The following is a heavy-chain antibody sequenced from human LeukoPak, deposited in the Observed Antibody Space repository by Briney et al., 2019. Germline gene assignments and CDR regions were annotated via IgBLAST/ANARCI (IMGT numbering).Heavy chain of an antibody. CDR3: AKDRGIYYDSRTFDY. CDR2: ISYDGSNK. CDR1: GFTFSSYA. J-gene: IGHJ4*02. Sequence: GGSLRLSCAASGFTFSSYAMHWVRQAPGKGLEWVAVISYDGSNKYYADSVKGRFTISRDNSKNTLYLQMNSLRAEDTALYYCAKDRGIYYDSRTFDYWGQGTLVTVSS. V-gene: IGHV3-30-3*01. D-gene: IGHD3-22*01.